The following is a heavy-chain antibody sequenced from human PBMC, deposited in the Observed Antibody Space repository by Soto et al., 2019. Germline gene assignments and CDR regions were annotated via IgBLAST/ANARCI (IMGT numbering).Heavy chain of an antibody. J-gene: IGHJ4*03. CDR2: IIPLFGTP. CDR1: GVTFSTSG. V-gene: IGHV1-69*01. CDR3: ARVSPSFCGGGNCYRLDSYFDS. D-gene: IGHD2-21*01. Sequence: QVQLVQSGAEVKKPGSSLKVSCKTSGVTFSTSGISWVRQGPGQGLEWMGGIIPLFGTPKYARKFQGRVSITADDSATPTYLKLSGLSSDDTAIYYCARVSPSFCGGGNCYRLDSYFDSWGQGSQVVVSS.